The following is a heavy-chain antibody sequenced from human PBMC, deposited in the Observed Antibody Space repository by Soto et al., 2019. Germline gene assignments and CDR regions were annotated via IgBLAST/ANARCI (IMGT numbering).Heavy chain of an antibody. CDR1: GFTFTSYA. CDR3: AKRTTGGYFDI. CDR2: ISGSGGST. V-gene: IGHV3-23*01. J-gene: IGHJ2*01. Sequence: EVQLLESGGGLVQPGGSLRLSCAASGFTFTSYAMNWVRQAPGKGLEWVSVISGSGGSTYYADSVKGRFTISRDNSKNTLYLQMNSLRAEDTAVYYCAKRTTGGYFDIWGRGTLVTVSS.